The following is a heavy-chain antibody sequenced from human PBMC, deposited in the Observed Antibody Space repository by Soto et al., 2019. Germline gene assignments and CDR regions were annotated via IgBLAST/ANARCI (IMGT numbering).Heavy chain of an antibody. Sequence: GGSLRLSCAASGFAFSNAWMSWVRQAPGKGLEWVARIKSKTDGGTADYPAPVKDRFIISRDDSKRMLYLQVNSLKIEDTGVYNSTTSASYYGTSRYRGYCNVWGRGTLVAVSS. D-gene: IGHD3-22*01. J-gene: IGHJ2*01. CDR3: TTSASYYGTSRYRGYCNV. CDR1: GFAFSNAW. V-gene: IGHV3-15*01. CDR2: IKSKTDGGTA.